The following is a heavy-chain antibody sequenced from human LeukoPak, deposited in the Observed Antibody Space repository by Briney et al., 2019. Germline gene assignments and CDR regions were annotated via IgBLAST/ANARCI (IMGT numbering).Heavy chain of an antibody. J-gene: IGHJ4*02. V-gene: IGHV4-39*07. CDR1: GGSISGTSYC. CDR2: HYHTGRI. D-gene: IGHD1-1*01. CDR3: ARDRSDNCGLFDN. Sequence: SETLSLTCSVSGGSISGTSYCWGWIRQPPGKGPEWIGSHYHTGRIYHNPSLNSRVTISVDTSKNQFSLKLSPVTDADTAVYYCARDRSDNCGLFDNGGRGTLVTAPS.